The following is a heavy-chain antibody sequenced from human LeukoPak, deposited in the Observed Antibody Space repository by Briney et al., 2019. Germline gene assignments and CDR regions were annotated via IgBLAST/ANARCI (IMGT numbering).Heavy chain of an antibody. J-gene: IGHJ6*02. D-gene: IGHD6-6*01. CDR2: SNTSGGRR. Sequence: HWVXXXXXQGGEGGGISNTSGGRRSYAQKFQGRVTMTRETYTSTVYMEVRRLRDEDTAVYYCARAAGVDSISDVWGQGTTVTVSS. CDR3: ARAAGVDSISDV. V-gene: IGHV1-46*01.